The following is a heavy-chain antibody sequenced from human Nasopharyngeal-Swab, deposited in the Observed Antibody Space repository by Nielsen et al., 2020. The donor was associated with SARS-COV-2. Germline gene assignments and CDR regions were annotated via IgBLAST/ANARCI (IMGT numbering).Heavy chain of an antibody. CDR2: IYYSGST. D-gene: IGHD3-22*01. Sequence: PGKGLAWIGYIYYSGSTYYNPSLKSRVTISVDTSKNQFSLKLSSVTAADTAVYYCARGPYSSGYPYYYYYYMDVWGKGTTVTVSS. V-gene: IGHV4-30-4*07. CDR3: ARGPYSSGYPYYYYYYMDV. J-gene: IGHJ6*03.